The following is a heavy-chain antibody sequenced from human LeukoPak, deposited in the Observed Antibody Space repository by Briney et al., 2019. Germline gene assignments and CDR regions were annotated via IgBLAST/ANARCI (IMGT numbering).Heavy chain of an antibody. CDR1: GYTFTSYY. CDR3: ARDRLSAAGRGG. CDR2: INPSGGST. J-gene: IGHJ4*02. Sequence: ASVKVSCKASGYTFTSYYMHWVRQAPGQGLEWMGIINPSGGSTSYAQKFQGRVTMTRDTSTSTVYMEVSRLTSDDTAVYYCARDRLSAAGRGGWGPGTLVTVS. D-gene: IGHD6-13*01. V-gene: IGHV1-46*01.